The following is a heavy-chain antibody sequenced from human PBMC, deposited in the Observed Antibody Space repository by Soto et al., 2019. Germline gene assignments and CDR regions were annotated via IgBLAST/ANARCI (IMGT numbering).Heavy chain of an antibody. J-gene: IGHJ4*02. CDR3: ERWGSSRLDY. D-gene: IGHD3-16*02. V-gene: IGHV2-5*02. CDR2: IYWDDDK. CDR1: GFSLSTSGVGVG. Sequence: QITLKESGPTLVKPTQTLTLTCTFSGFSLSTSGVGVGVGWIRQPPGKALEWLALIYWDDDKLYSPSLKTRVXIXRDTSKHQVVLTMTNMDPVDTATSYCERWGSSRLDYWGQGTLVTVSS.